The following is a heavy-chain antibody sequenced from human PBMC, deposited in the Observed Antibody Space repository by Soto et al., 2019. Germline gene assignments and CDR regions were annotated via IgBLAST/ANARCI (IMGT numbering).Heavy chain of an antibody. D-gene: IGHD3-22*01. J-gene: IGHJ5*02. CDR1: AGTFSSYA. V-gene: IGHV1-69*12. Sequence: QVQLVQSGAEVKKPGSSVKVSCKASAGTFSSYAITWVRQAPGQGLEWMGGIIPIFGTATYAQKFQARVTITADESTSTAYMELSSLRSEDTAVYYCARDRGPSSGYYPYWFDPWGQGTLVTVSS. CDR3: ARDRGPSSGYYPYWFDP. CDR2: IIPIFGTA.